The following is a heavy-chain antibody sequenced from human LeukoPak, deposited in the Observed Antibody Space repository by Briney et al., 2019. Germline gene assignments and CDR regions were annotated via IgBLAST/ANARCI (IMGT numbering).Heavy chain of an antibody. D-gene: IGHD2-8*01. J-gene: IGHJ6*03. Sequence: GGSLRLSCAASGFTFSSYEMNWVRHAPGKGLEWVSYISSSGSTIYYADSVKGRFTISRDNSKNTLYLQMNSLRAEDTAVYYCARDTNSDYYYYMDVWGKGTTVTVSS. V-gene: IGHV3-48*03. CDR3: ARDTNSDYYYYMDV. CDR2: ISSSGSTI. CDR1: GFTFSSYE.